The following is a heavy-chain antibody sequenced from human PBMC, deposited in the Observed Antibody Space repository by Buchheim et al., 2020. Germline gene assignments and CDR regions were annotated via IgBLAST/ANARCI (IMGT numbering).Heavy chain of an antibody. J-gene: IGHJ1*01. V-gene: IGHV3-48*02. D-gene: IGHD4-17*01. CDR3: ARDGGLTTVTTSAEYFQH. CDR2: ISSSSSTI. Sequence: EVQLVESGGGLVQPGGSLRLSCAASGFTFSSYSMNWVRQAPGKGLEWVSYISSSSSTIYYADSVKGRFTISRDNAKKPTYLQMNSLRDEDTAVYYCARDGGLTTVTTSAEYFQHWGQGTL. CDR1: GFTFSSYS.